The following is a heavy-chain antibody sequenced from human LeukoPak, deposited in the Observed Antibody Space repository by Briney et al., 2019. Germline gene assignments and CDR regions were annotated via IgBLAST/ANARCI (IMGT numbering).Heavy chain of an antibody. CDR3: ARDMHCSSFTCQGAFDI. CDR1: GGSISSGSYY. V-gene: IGHV4-61*02. CDR2: VYTTGSA. D-gene: IGHD2-2*01. Sequence: SQTLSLTRTVSGGSISSGSYYWSWIRQPAGKELEWIGRVYTTGSATYNPSLQSRVTISVDTSKNQFSLRLSSVTAADTAVYYCARDMHCSSFTCQGAFDIGGQGTMVTVSS. J-gene: IGHJ3*02.